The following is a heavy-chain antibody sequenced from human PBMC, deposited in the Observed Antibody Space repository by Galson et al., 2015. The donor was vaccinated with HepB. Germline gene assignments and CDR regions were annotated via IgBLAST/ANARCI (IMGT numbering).Heavy chain of an antibody. J-gene: IGHJ4*02. D-gene: IGHD3-22*01. Sequence: SLRLSCAASGFTFSSSTIHWVRQAPGKGLEWVAIISNDGSNKYYADSVKGRFTISRDNSKNTLYLQMNTLRAEDTAVYYCARAGHYYDSSGPIALYYFDYWGQGTLVTVSS. CDR3: ARAGHYYDSSGPIALYYFDY. CDR2: ISNDGSNK. V-gene: IGHV3-30*04. CDR1: GFTFSSST.